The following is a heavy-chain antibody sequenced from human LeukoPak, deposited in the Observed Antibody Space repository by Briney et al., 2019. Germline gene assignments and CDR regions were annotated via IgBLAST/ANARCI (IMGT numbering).Heavy chain of an antibody. CDR1: GNYW. J-gene: IGHJ6*02. D-gene: IGHD6-19*01. CDR3: ARDLGPDSSGWYTYYYGMDV. Sequence: GGSLRLSCAASGNYWMHWVRQAPGKGLVWVSHINSDGSWTSYADSVKGRFTISKDNAKNTLYLQMNSLRAEDTAVYYCARDLGPDSSGWYTYYYGMDVWGQGTTVTVSS. CDR2: INSDGSWT. V-gene: IGHV3-74*01.